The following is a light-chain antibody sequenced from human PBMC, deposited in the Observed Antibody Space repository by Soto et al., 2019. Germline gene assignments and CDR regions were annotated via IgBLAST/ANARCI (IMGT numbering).Light chain of an antibody. CDR2: GAS. Sequence: EIVLTQSPGTLSLSPGERATLSCRASQSVSSSYLAWYQQKPGQAPRLLIYGASSRAPGIPDRFSGSGSGTDFPLTISSLEPEDFAVYYCQQYGSSPGTFGQGPKVEIK. V-gene: IGKV3-20*01. CDR1: QSVSSSY. J-gene: IGKJ1*01. CDR3: QQYGSSPGT.